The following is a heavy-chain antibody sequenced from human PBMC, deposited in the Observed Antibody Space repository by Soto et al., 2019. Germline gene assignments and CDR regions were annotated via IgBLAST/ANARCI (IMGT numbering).Heavy chain of an antibody. CDR2: IWYDGSNK. Sequence: QVQLVESGGGVVQPGRSLRLSCAASGFTFSSYGMHWVRQAPGKGLEWVAVIWYDGSNKYYADSVKGRFTISRDNSKNTLYLQMNSLRAEDTAVYYCARPRSSGWYIWADFDYWGQGTLVTVSS. CDR1: GFTFSSYG. CDR3: ARPRSSGWYIWADFDY. J-gene: IGHJ4*02. D-gene: IGHD6-19*01. V-gene: IGHV3-33*01.